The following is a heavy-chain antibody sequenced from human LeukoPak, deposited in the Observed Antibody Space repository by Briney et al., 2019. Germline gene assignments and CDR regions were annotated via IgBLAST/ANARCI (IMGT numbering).Heavy chain of an antibody. CDR2: LDPEDGET. V-gene: IGHV1-24*01. CDR3: ARLIVPEGFDY. D-gene: IGHD3-22*01. CDR1: GYTLTELS. J-gene: IGHJ4*02. Sequence: ASVKVSCKVPGYTLTELSMHWVRQAPGKGLEWMGGLDPEDGETIYAQKFQGRVTMTRDTSISTAYMELSRLRSDDTAVYYCARLIVPEGFDYWGQGTLVTVSS.